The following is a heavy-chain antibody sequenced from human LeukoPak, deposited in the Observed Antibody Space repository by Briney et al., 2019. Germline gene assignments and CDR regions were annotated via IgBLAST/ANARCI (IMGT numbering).Heavy chain of an antibody. J-gene: IGHJ4*02. V-gene: IGHV4-34*01. D-gene: IGHD2-2*01. CDR3: ARRVIVVVPAANTTFDS. CDR1: GGSFNDYY. Sequence: SETLSLTCAVYGGSFNDYYRSWIRQPPGKGLEWIGYINHRGSANYNPSLKSRVSMSVDTSKNQFSLRLTSVTAADTAVYYCARRVIVVVPAANTTFDSWGQGTLVTVSS. CDR2: INHRGSA.